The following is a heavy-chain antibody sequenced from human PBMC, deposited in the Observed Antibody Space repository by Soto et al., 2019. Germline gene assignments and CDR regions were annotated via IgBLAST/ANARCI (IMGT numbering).Heavy chain of an antibody. CDR3: ARVSGSYYYGMDV. D-gene: IGHD1-26*01. V-gene: IGHV4-4*02. J-gene: IGHJ6*02. Sequence: SETLSLTCAVSGFSISSSNWWSWVRQAPGKGLEWIGEIYHSGSTNYNPSLKSRVTISVDKSKNQFSLKLSSVTAADTAVYYCARVSGSYYYGMDVWGQGTTVTVSS. CDR2: IYHSGST. CDR1: GFSISSSNW.